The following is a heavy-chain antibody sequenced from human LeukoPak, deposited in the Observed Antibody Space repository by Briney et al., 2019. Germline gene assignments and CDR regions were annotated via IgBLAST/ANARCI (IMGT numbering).Heavy chain of an antibody. J-gene: IGHJ5*02. CDR2: IFYSGST. D-gene: IGHD6-6*01. Sequence: SETLSLTCTVSGGSIRSYYWSWIRQPPGKGLEWIGYIFYSGSTNYSPSLKSRVTISLYTSKNQFSLKLSSVTAADTAVYYCARTGSSYSSSSGWFDPWGQGTLVTVPS. CDR1: GGSIRSYY. V-gene: IGHV4-59*01. CDR3: ARTGSSYSSSSGWFDP.